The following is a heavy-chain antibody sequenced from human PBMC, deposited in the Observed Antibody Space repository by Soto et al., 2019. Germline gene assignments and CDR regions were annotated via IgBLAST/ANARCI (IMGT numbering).Heavy chain of an antibody. V-gene: IGHV3-23*01. J-gene: IGHJ4*02. CDR3: AKGTSSSWYKEPVDY. CDR2: ISGSGGST. Sequence: EVQLLESGGGLVQPGGSLRLSCAASGFTFSSYAMSWVRQAPGKGLEWVSAISGSGGSTYYADSVKGRFTISRDKSKNTLYLQMNSLRAEDTAVYYCAKGTSSSWYKEPVDYWAREPWSPSPQ. CDR1: GFTFSSYA. D-gene: IGHD6-13*01.